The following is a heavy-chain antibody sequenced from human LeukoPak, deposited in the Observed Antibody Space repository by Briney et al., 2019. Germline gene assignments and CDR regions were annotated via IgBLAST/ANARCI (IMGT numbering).Heavy chain of an antibody. V-gene: IGHV4-59*08. D-gene: IGHD5-12*01. J-gene: IGHJ4*02. Sequence: SETLSLTCTVSGGSISSYYWSWIRHPPGKGLEWIGYIYYSGSTNCNPSLKSRVTISVDTSKNQFSLKLSSVTAADTAVYYCARQWATIGGIYYFDYWGQGTLVTVSS. CDR1: GGSISSYY. CDR3: ARQWATIGGIYYFDY. CDR2: IYYSGST.